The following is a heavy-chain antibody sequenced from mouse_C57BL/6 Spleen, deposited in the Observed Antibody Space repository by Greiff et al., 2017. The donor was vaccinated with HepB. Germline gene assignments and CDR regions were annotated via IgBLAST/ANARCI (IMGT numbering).Heavy chain of an antibody. D-gene: IGHD2-1*01. Sequence: QVQLQQPGAELVKPGASVKMSCKASGYTFTSYWITWVKQRPGQGLEWIGDIYPGSGSTNYNEKFKSKATLTVETSSSTAYMQLSSLTSEDSAVYYCARSGYGNWGAMDYWGQGTSVTVSS. J-gene: IGHJ4*01. CDR1: GYTFTSYW. CDR2: IYPGSGST. V-gene: IGHV1-55*01. CDR3: ARSGYGNWGAMDY.